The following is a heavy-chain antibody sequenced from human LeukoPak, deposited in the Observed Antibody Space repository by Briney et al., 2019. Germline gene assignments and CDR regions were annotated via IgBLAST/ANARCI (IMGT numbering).Heavy chain of an antibody. CDR3: AKEENYGSGSYYNDYFDY. Sequence: PGGSLRLSCAASGIIFSSCAMSWVRQAPGKGLEWVSAISGSGGSTYYADSVKGRFTISRDNSKNTLYLQMNSLRAEDTAVYYCAKEENYGSGSYYNDYFDYWGQGTLVTVSS. V-gene: IGHV3-23*01. CDR1: GIIFSSCA. CDR2: ISGSGGST. J-gene: IGHJ4*02. D-gene: IGHD3-10*01.